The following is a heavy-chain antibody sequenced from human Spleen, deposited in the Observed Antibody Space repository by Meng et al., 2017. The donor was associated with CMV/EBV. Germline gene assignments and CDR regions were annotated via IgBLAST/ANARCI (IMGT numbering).Heavy chain of an antibody. CDR1: GFTFSGFG. J-gene: IGHJ4*02. CDR3: AKEGLVSSWQIDY. V-gene: IGHV3-30*02. Sequence: GGSLRLSCTASGFTFSGFGMHWVRQAPGKGLEWVSFIHYDGRNKFYADSVKGRFTISRDNSKNTVHLQMNSLRAEDMGLYYCAKEGLVSSWQIDYWGQGTLVTVSS. CDR2: IHYDGRNK. D-gene: IGHD6-13*01.